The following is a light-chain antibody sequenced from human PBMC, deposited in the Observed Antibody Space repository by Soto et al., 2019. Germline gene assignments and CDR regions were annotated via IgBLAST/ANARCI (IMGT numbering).Light chain of an antibody. CDR3: SSYAGSNNYV. CDR1: SSDVGGYNF. Sequence: QSALTQPPSASGSHGQSVTISCTGTSSDVGGYNFVSWFQQHPGKAPKLMIYEVTERPSGVPDRFSGSKSGNTASLTVSGLQAEDEADYYCSSYAGSNNYVFGTGTKVTVI. CDR2: EVT. J-gene: IGLJ1*01. V-gene: IGLV2-8*01.